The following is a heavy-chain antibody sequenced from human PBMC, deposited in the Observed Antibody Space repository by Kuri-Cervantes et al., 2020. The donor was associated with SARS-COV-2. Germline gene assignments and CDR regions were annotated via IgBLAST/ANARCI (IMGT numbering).Heavy chain of an antibody. Sequence: GGSLRLSCAASGFTFSSYGMHWVRQAPGKGLEWVAVIWYDGSNKYYADSVKGRFTISRDNAKNSLYLQMNSLRAEDTAVYYCARGYSRGGYSGYDRNFDYWGQGTLVTVSS. CDR2: IWYDGSNK. CDR3: ARGYSRGGYSGYDRNFDY. D-gene: IGHD5-12*01. J-gene: IGHJ4*02. CDR1: GFTFSSYG. V-gene: IGHV3-33*01.